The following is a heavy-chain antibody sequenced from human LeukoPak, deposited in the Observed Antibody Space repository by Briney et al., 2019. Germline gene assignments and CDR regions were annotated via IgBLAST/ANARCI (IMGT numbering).Heavy chain of an antibody. CDR3: AKGTTGYCSGGSCRPTLGYYFDY. D-gene: IGHD2-15*01. J-gene: IGHJ4*02. CDR2: ISWNSGTI. Sequence: RGRSLRLSCAASGFTFDDYAMHWVRQAPGKGLQWVSGISWNSGTIAYADSMEGRFTISRDNAKNSLYLQMNSLRVEDTALYYCAKGTTGYCSGGSCRPTLGYYFDYWGQGTLVTVSS. CDR1: GFTFDDYA. V-gene: IGHV3-9*01.